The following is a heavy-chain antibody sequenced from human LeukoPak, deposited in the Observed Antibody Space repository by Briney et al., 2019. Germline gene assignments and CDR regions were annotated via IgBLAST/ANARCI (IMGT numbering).Heavy chain of an antibody. CDR2: IYYSGST. CDR3: ARLSAVYSGYDIHYYYYMDV. J-gene: IGHJ6*03. D-gene: IGHD5-12*01. Sequence: SETLSLTCTVSGGSISSYYWSWIRQPPGKGLEWIGYIYYSGSTNYNPSLKSRVTISVDTSKNQFSLKLSSVTAADTAVYYCARLSAVYSGYDIHYYYYMDVWGKGTTVTVSS. V-gene: IGHV4-59*01. CDR1: GGSISSYY.